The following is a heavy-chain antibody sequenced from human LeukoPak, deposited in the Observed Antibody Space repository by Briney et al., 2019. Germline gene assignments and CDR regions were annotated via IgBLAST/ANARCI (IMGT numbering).Heavy chain of an antibody. D-gene: IGHD4-17*01. CDR3: ARPKEGAVTTYYFDY. Sequence: SETLSLTCTVSGGSISSSSYYWGWIRQPPGKGLEWIGSIYYSGSTYYNPSLKSRVTISVDTSKNQFSLKLSSVTAADTAVYYCARPKEGAVTTYYFDYWGQGTLVTVSS. CDR1: GGSISSSSYY. CDR2: IYYSGST. V-gene: IGHV4-39*01. J-gene: IGHJ4*02.